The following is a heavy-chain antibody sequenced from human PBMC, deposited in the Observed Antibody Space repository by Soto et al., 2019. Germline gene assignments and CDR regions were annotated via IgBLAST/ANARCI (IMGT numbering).Heavy chain of an antibody. CDR2: IDPSDSYT. CDR1: GYTFANYW. CDR3: AREISGPSDY. V-gene: IGHV5-10-1*01. Sequence: GESLKISCKGSGYTFANYWISWVRQMPGKGLEWMGRIDPSDSYTKYSPSFQGHVTISVDKSITTAYLQWSSLKASDTAMYYCAREISGPSDYWGQGTLVTVS. J-gene: IGHJ4*02.